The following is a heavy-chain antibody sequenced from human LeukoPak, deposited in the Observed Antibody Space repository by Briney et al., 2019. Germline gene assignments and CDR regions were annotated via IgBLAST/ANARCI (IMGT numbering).Heavy chain of an antibody. CDR2: INHNGYT. V-gene: IGHV4-34*01. CDR1: GGPFSGYH. CDR3: ARAGTGDRSAVFDY. D-gene: IGHD7-27*01. J-gene: IGHJ4*02. Sequence: SETLSLTCAVYGGPFSGYHWNWIRQPPGKGLEWIGEINHNGYTNYNPSLESRVTISVDTPKNQFSLKVYSLTAADTAVYFCARAGTGDRSAVFDYWGQEILVTVSS.